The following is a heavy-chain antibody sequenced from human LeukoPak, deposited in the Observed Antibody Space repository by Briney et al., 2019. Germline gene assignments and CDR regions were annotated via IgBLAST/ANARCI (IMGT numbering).Heavy chain of an antibody. J-gene: IGHJ4*02. V-gene: IGHV4-30-4*08. Sequence: PSQTLSLTCTVSGGSISSGDYYWSWIGQPPGKGLEWIGYIYYSGSTYYNPSLKSRVTISVDTSKNQFSLKLSSVTAADTAVYYCAREVDTYYFDYWGQGTLVTVSS. CDR1: GGSISSGDYY. CDR3: AREVDTYYFDY. D-gene: IGHD2-15*01. CDR2: IYYSGST.